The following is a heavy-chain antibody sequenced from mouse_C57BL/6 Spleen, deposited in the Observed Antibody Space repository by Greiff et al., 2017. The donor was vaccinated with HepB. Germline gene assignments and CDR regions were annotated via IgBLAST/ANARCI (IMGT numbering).Heavy chain of an antibody. CDR2: ISSGGSYT. V-gene: IGHV5-6*02. CDR3: ASVYYSNPDY. D-gene: IGHD2-5*01. Sequence: DVMLVESGGDLVKPGGSLKLSCAASGFTFSSYGMSWVRQTPDKRLEWVATISSGGSYTYYPDSVKGRFTISRDNAKNTLYLQMSSLKSEDTAMYYCASVYYSNPDYWGQGTSVTVSS. J-gene: IGHJ4*01. CDR1: GFTFSSYG.